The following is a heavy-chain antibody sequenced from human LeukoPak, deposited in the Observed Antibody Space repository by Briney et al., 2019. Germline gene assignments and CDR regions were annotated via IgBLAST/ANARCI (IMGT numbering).Heavy chain of an antibody. D-gene: IGHD3-3*01. CDR3: ARGKPSYDLYNVGMDV. V-gene: IGHV4-34*01. J-gene: IGHJ6*04. Sequence: GSLRLSCTASGLSFSNAWMSWIRQPPHKGLEWIGEINPGGATSYTPSLKTRLTISLDTSRSQFSLDLRSVTAADTGVYYCARGKPSYDLYNVGMDVWGGGTTVTVSS. CDR1: GLSFSNAW. CDR2: INPGGAT.